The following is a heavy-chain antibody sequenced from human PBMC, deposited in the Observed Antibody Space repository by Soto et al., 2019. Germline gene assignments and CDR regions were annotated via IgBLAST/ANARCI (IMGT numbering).Heavy chain of an antibody. CDR3: ARARRDGYNDYYYYGMDV. D-gene: IGHD5-12*01. V-gene: IGHV1-69*01. CDR1: GGTFSSYA. Sequence: QVQLVQSGAEVKKPGSSVKVSCTASGGTFSSYAISWVRQAPGQGLEWMGGIIPIFGTANYAQKFQGRVTITADESTSTAYMELSSLRSEDTAVYYCARARRDGYNDYYYYGMDVWGQGTTVTVSS. J-gene: IGHJ6*02. CDR2: IIPIFGTA.